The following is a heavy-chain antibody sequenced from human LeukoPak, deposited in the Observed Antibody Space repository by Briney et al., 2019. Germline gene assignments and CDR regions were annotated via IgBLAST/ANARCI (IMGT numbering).Heavy chain of an antibody. CDR1: GYSFTSYW. D-gene: IGHD3-10*01. V-gene: IGHV5-51*01. J-gene: IGHJ5*02. CDR3: ARRGDYYGWFDP. Sequence: GESLKIPCKGSGYSFTSYWIGWVRQMPGKGLEWMGIIYPGDSDTRYSPSFQGQVTISADKSINTVYLQWSSLKASDTAVYYCARRGDYYGWFDPWGQGTLVTVSS. CDR2: IYPGDSDT.